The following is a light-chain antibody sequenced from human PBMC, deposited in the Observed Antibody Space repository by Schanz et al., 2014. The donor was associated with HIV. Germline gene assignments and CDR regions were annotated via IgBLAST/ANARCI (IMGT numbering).Light chain of an antibody. J-gene: IGKJ1*01. CDR1: QSVSSSY. CDR3: QQFGISPPWT. Sequence: EIVLTQSPGTLSLSPGERATLSCRASQSVSSSYLAWYQQKPGQAPRLLIYGASSSATGIPDRFSGSGSGTDFTLTISRLEHEDVAVYYCQQFGISPPWTFGQGTKVEI. CDR2: GAS. V-gene: IGKV3-20*01.